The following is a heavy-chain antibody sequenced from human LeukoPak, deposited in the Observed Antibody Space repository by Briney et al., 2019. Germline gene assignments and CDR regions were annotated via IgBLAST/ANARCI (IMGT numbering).Heavy chain of an antibody. D-gene: IGHD4-17*01. CDR3: ARFTYGASLYNWFDP. CDR2: INHSGST. CDR1: GGSISSSSYY. Sequence: SETLSLTCTVSGGSISSSSYYWSWIRQPPGKGLEWIGEINHSGSTNYNPSLKSRVTISVDTSKNQFSLKLSSVTAADTAVYYCARFTYGASLYNWFDPWGQGTLVTVSS. J-gene: IGHJ5*02. V-gene: IGHV4-39*07.